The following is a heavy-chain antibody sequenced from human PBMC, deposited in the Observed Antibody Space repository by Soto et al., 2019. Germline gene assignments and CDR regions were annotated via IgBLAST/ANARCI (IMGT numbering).Heavy chain of an antibody. V-gene: IGHV6-1*01. CDR2: TYYRSKWNN. D-gene: IGHD6-13*01. CDR1: GDSVSSNSAA. Sequence: SQTLSLTCAISGDSVSSNSAAWNWVRQSPSRGLEWLGRTYYRSKWNNDYAVSVKRRITINPDTSKNQFSLQLNSVTPEDTAVYYCAREGGDSSRWYFDYWGQGTLVIVSS. J-gene: IGHJ4*02. CDR3: AREGGDSSRWYFDY.